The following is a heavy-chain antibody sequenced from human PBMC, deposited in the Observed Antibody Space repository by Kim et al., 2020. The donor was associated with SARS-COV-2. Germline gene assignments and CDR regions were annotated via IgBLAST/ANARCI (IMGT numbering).Heavy chain of an antibody. J-gene: IGHJ3*02. Sequence: SETLSLTCTVSGGSISSGGYYWSWIRQHPGKGLEWIGYIYYSGSTYYNPSLKSRVTISVDTSKNQFSLKLSSVTAADTAVYYCARCQLPTAFDIWGQGTMVTVSS. CDR3: ARCQLPTAFDI. CDR1: GGSISSGGYY. V-gene: IGHV4-31*03. CDR2: IYYSGST. D-gene: IGHD2-2*01.